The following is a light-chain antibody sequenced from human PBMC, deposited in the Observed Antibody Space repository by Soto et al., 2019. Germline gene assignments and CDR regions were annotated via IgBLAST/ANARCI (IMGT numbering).Light chain of an antibody. CDR3: LLSYTGTWV. CDR2: DTS. J-gene: IGLJ3*02. Sequence: QAVVTQEPSLTVSPGGTVTLTCGSNTGAVTTDHYPYWFQQKPGQAPMTLIWDTSNKHSWTPARFSGSLLGGQAALTLSGAQPEDEAEYSCLLSYTGTWVFGGGTKLTVL. CDR1: TGAVTTDHY. V-gene: IGLV7-46*01.